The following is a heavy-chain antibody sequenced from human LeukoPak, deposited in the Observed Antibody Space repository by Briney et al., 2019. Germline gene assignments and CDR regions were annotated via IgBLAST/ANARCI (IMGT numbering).Heavy chain of an antibody. CDR3: ASQHCTSTTCYAYFDY. J-gene: IGHJ4*02. CDR1: GGSFRSYY. D-gene: IGHD2-2*01. CDR2: INHSGST. Sequence: SQTLSLTCGVYGGSFRSYYWNSIRQPPGKGLEWLGEINHSGSTNYNPSLKSRVTMSVDTSKKQFSLKLSSVTAADTAVYYCASQHCTSTTCYAYFDYWGQGTLVTVSS. V-gene: IGHV4-34*01.